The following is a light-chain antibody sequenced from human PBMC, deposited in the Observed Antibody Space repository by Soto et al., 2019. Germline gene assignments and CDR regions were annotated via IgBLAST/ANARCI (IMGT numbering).Light chain of an antibody. V-gene: IGKV1-5*01. Sequence: IHMTQSPSTLSASLGDRVTLPCRASQSISSWLAWYQQKPGKAPKLLIYDASSWESGVPARFSGSGSGTEFTLTISSLQPDDFAAYYCQQYNSYSATFGQGTKVDIK. CDR2: DAS. CDR1: QSISSW. J-gene: IGKJ1*01. CDR3: QQYNSYSAT.